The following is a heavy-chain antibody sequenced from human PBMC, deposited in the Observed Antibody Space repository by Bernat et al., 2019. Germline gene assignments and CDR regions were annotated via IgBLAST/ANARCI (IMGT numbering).Heavy chain of an antibody. J-gene: IGHJ6*02. D-gene: IGHD6-13*01. CDR1: GFTFSSYA. V-gene: IGHV3-30-3*01. CDR2: ISYDGSNK. CDR3: ARGAPAAAGIYYYGMDV. Sequence: QVQLVESGGGVVQPGRSLRLSCAASGFTFSSYAMHWVRQAPGKGLEWVAVISYDGSNKYYADSVKGRFTISRDNSKNTLYLQMNSLRAEDTAVYYCARGAPAAAGIYYYGMDVWGQGTTVTVSS.